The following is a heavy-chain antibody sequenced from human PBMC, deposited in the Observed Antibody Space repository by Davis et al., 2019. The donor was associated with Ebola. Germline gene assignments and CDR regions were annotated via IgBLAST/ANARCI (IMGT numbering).Heavy chain of an antibody. CDR1: GLTFSGSA. Sequence: PGGSLRLSCAVSGLTFSGSAIHWVRQASGKGLEWVARIRSKANSHTTAYAASVKGRFTISRDDSKNTAYLQMSSLKTEDTAVYYCTRPNAGAVAIPDYWGQGTLVTVSS. CDR3: TRPNAGAVAIPDY. V-gene: IGHV3-73*01. J-gene: IGHJ4*02. D-gene: IGHD2-21*01. CDR2: IRSKANSHTT.